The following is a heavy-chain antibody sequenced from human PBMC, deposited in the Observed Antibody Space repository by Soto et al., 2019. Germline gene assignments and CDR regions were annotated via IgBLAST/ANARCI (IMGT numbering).Heavy chain of an antibody. CDR3: TGWVEMATEYYYYGMDV. V-gene: IGHV3-73*01. CDR1: GFTFSGSA. J-gene: IGHJ6*02. CDR2: IRSKANSYAT. Sequence: XGSLRLSCAASGFTFSGSAIHWVRQASGKGREWVGRIRSKANSYATAYAASVKGRFTISRDDSKNTAYLQMNSLKTEDTAVYYCTGWVEMATEYYYYGMDVWGQGSTVTVSS. D-gene: IGHD5-12*01.